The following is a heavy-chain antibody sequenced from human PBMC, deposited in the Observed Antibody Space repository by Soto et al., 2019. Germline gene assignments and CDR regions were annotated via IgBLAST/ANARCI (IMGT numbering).Heavy chain of an antibody. CDR2: ISSSSSTI. V-gene: IGHV3-48*01. D-gene: IGHD2-21*02. CDR3: AGGTAIDY. CDR1: GFTFSSYS. Sequence: GGSLRLSCAASGFTFSSYSMNWVRQAPGKGLEWVSYISSSSSTIYYADSVKGRFTISRDNAKNSLYLQMNSLRAEDTAVYYCAGGTAIDYWGQGTLVTVSS. J-gene: IGHJ4*02.